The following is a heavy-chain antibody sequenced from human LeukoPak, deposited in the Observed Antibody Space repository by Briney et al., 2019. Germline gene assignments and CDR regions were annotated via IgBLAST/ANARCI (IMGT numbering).Heavy chain of an antibody. CDR2: ISYDGSNK. D-gene: IGHD6-19*01. CDR3: AREQSVAGHYFDY. J-gene: IGHJ4*02. V-gene: IGHV3-30-3*01. Sequence: GGSLRLSCAASGFTFSSYAMHWVRQVPGKGLEWVAVISYDGSNKYYADSVKGRFTISRDNSKNTLYLQMNSLRAEDTAVYYCAREQSVAGHYFDYWGQGTLVTVSS. CDR1: GFTFSSYA.